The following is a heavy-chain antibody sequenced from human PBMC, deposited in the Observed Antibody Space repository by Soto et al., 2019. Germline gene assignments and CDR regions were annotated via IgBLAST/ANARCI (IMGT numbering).Heavy chain of an antibody. J-gene: IGHJ5*02. Sequence: QVQLQQWGAGLLKPSETLSLTCAVYGGSFSGYYWSWIRQPPGKGLEWIGEINHSGSTNYNPSLKSRVTISVDTSKNQFSLKLSSVTASDTAVYYCANYYGSGSYYPGGQGTQVTVS. CDR1: GGSFSGYY. CDR2: INHSGST. CDR3: ANYYGSGSYYP. D-gene: IGHD3-10*01. V-gene: IGHV4-34*01.